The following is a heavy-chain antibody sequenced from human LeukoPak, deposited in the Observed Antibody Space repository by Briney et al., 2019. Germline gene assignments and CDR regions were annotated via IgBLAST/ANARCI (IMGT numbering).Heavy chain of an antibody. CDR3: ARRNDFHI. J-gene: IGHJ3*02. V-gene: IGHV4-4*08. CDR1: GGSIKGYH. CDR2: IYSNEGT. Sequence: SETLSLICTVTGGSIKGYHWSWIRQPPGKGLEWIGDIYSNEGTEYKPSLKSRVTISADTSKNQFSLKLTSVSAADTAIYYCARRNDFHIWGQGTMVTVSS.